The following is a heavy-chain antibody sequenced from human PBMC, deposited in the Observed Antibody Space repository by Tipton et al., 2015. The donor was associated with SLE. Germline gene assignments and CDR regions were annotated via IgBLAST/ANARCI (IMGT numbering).Heavy chain of an antibody. CDR3: ARVGHSLSAFDI. Sequence: TLSLTCTVFGDSITSGKYYWGWVRQPPGKGLEWIGSVYYSGSTHYNPSLKSRATISVDTSKNHFSLKLTSVTAADTAVYHCARVGHSLSAFDIWGQGTLVTVSS. D-gene: IGHD5-12*01. V-gene: IGHV4-39*02. CDR1: GDSITSGKYY. J-gene: IGHJ3*02. CDR2: VYYSGST.